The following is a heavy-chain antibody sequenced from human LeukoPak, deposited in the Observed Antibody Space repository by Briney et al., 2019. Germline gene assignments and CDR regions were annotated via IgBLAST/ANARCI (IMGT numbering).Heavy chain of an antibody. V-gene: IGHV3-7*01. CDR1: GFPFSSHW. Sequence: GGSLRLSCAASGFPFSSHWLSWFRQSPGKGLEWVAHISHDGSEKYYVDSVKGRFTISRDNAKNSLYLQMNSLRAEDTAVYYCARGLFLEWLPNDYWGQGTLVTVSS. CDR2: ISHDGSEK. CDR3: ARGLFLEWLPNDY. J-gene: IGHJ4*02. D-gene: IGHD3-3*01.